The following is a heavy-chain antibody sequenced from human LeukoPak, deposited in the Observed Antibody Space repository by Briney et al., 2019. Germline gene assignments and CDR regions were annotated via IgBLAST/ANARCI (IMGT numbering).Heavy chain of an antibody. CDR3: ARVLHSHQRYSSSWEAALDY. V-gene: IGHV4-39*07. Sequence: SETLSLICTVSGCSISSSSYYWGWMRQPPGKGLEWIGSSYYSGSTYYNPSLNRRVTISVDTSKNQFSLKLRSVPAADTAVYYCARVLHSHQRYSSSWEAALDYWGQRTLVTAS. D-gene: IGHD6-13*01. CDR2: SYYSGST. J-gene: IGHJ4*02. CDR1: GCSISSSSYY.